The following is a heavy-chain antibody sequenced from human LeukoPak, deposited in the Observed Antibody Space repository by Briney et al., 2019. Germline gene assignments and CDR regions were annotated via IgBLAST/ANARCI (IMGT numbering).Heavy chain of an antibody. D-gene: IGHD3-22*01. CDR2: INHSGST. CDR3: ARHEDSSGYPASFDY. CDR1: GGSFSGYY. J-gene: IGHJ4*02. V-gene: IGHV4-34*01. Sequence: PSETLSLTCAVYGGSFSGYYWSWIRQPPGKGLGWIGEINHSGSTNYNPSLKSRVTISVDTSKNQFSLKLSSVTAADTAMYYCARHEDSSGYPASFDYWGQGTLVTVSS.